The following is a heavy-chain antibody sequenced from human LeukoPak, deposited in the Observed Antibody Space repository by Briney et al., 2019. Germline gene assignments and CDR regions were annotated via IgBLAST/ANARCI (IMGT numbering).Heavy chain of an antibody. CDR1: GYTFTSYD. CDR2: MNPNSGNI. V-gene: IGHV1-8*01. J-gene: IGHJ4*02. D-gene: IGHD6-13*01. Sequence: ASVKVSCKASGYTFTSYDINWVRQATGQGLEWMGWMNPNSGNIGYAQNFQCRVTMTRNTSISTAYMELSSLRSEDTAVYYCASGTYSSSYWGQGTLVTVSS. CDR3: ASGTYSSSY.